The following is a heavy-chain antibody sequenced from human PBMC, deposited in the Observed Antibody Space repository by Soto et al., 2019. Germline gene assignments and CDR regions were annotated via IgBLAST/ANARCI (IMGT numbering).Heavy chain of an antibody. CDR2: IIPIFGTA. CDR3: ARDFRIAARPGYFDY. Sequence: QVQLVQSGAEVKKPGSSVKVSCKASGGTFSSYAISWVRQAPGQGLEWMGGIIPIFGTANYAKKFQGRVTITADKSTSTAYMELSSLRSEDRAVYYCARDFRIAARPGYFDYWGQGTLVTVSS. J-gene: IGHJ4*02. D-gene: IGHD6-6*01. CDR1: GGTFSSYA. V-gene: IGHV1-69*06.